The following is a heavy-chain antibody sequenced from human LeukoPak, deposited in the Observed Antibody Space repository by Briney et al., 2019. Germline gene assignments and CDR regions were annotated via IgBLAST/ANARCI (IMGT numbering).Heavy chain of an antibody. Sequence: SETLSLTCAVSGGSISSSNWWSWVRQPPGKGLGWIGEIYHSGSTNYNPSLKSRVTISVDKSKNQFSLKLSSVTAADTAVYYCAAIRSGKWLRSLYYFDYWGQGTLVTVSS. CDR3: AAIRSGKWLRSLYYFDY. D-gene: IGHD5-12*01. CDR2: IYHSGST. V-gene: IGHV4-4*02. J-gene: IGHJ4*02. CDR1: GGSISSSNW.